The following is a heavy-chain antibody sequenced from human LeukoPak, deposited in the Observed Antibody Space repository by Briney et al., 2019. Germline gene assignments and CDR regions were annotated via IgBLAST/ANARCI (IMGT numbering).Heavy chain of an antibody. V-gene: IGHV4-59*01. Sequence: KTSETLSLTCTVSGGAISDYYWSWIRQPPGKGLEWIGYIYYSGSTNYNTSLKSRVAISVDTSKNQFSLKLSSVTAADTAVYYCARTQARLLLDYWGQGTLVTVSS. D-gene: IGHD2-15*01. CDR1: GGAISDYY. J-gene: IGHJ4*02. CDR2: IYYSGST. CDR3: ARTQARLLLDY.